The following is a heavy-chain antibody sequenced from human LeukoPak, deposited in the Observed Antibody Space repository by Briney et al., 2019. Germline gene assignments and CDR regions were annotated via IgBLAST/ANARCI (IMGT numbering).Heavy chain of an antibody. CDR1: GYTLTELS. Sequence: ASVKVSCKVSGYTLTELSMHWVRQAPGKGLEWMGGFDPEDGETIYAQKFRGRVTMTEDTSTDTAYMELSSLRSEDTAVYYCATGATMVRGVIIRAGFDYWGQGTLVTVSS. CDR3: ATGATMVRGVIIRAGFDY. CDR2: FDPEDGET. V-gene: IGHV1-24*01. J-gene: IGHJ4*02. D-gene: IGHD3-10*01.